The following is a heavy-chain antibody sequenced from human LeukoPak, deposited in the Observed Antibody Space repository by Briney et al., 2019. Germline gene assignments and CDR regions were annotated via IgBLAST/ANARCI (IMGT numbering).Heavy chain of an antibody. J-gene: IGHJ4*02. CDR1: GGTFSSYT. CDR2: IIPIFGTA. CDR3: ARGDCSSTSCFLYFDY. D-gene: IGHD2-2*01. V-gene: IGHV1-69*13. Sequence: ASVKVSCKASGGTFSSYTISWVRQAPGQGLEWMGGIIPIFGTANYAQKFQGRVTITADESTSTAYMELSSLRSEDTAVYYCARGDCSSTSCFLYFDYWGQGTLVTVSS.